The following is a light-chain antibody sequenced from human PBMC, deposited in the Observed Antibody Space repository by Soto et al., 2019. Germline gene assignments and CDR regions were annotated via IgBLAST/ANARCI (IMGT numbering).Light chain of an antibody. CDR3: AAWEDSLNPSFV. CDR1: RANIGSNT. V-gene: IGLV1-44*01. CDR2: SNN. Sequence: QSVLTQPPSVSGTPGQKVTISCSGSRANIGSNTVNWYQHLPGTVPKLHIYSNNQRPSGVPDRFSGSKSGTSASLAISGLQSEDEADYYCAAWEDSLNPSFVFGTGTKVTVL. J-gene: IGLJ1*01.